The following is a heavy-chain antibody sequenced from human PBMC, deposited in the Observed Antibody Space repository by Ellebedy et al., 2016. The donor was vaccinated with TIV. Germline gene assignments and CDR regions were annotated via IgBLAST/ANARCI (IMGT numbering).Heavy chain of an antibody. CDR2: IYTDGRT. V-gene: IGHV3-53*01. Sequence: GGSLRLXXTDSGFTVSSNHMSWVRQAPGKGLEWVSIIYTDGRTYYSDSMKGRFTVSRDNSKNTLYLQINSLRAEDTAVYYCATTKNYCFDTWGQGALVTVSS. CDR3: ATTKNYCFDT. D-gene: IGHD1-7*01. CDR1: GFTVSSNH. J-gene: IGHJ4*02.